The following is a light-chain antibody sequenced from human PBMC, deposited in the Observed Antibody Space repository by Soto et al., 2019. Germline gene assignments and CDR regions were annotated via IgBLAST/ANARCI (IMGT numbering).Light chain of an antibody. CDR1: QIIDTY. Sequence: DIHMTQSPSSLYASIGDRVTITCRSSQIIDTYLNWYQQKAGKAPKLLSYGVSKLQSGVPPRFSGSGSGTEVTLTITGLQPEDFATYYCQQSYSSPLLAFGGGTKVEIK. J-gene: IGKJ4*01. V-gene: IGKV1-39*01. CDR2: GVS. CDR3: QQSYSSPLLA.